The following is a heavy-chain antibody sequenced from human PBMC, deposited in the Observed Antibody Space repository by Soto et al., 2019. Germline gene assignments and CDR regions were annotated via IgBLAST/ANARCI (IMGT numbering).Heavy chain of an antibody. CDR2: IKQDGSEK. CDR3: ARPGGYYDSSGYYN. Sequence: LRLSCAASGFTFSSYWMSWVRQAPGKGLEWVANIKQDGSEKYYVDSVKGRFTISRDNAKNSLYLQMNSLRAEDTAVYYCARPGGYYDSSGYYNWGQGTLVTVSS. J-gene: IGHJ4*02. D-gene: IGHD3-22*01. CDR1: GFTFSSYW. V-gene: IGHV3-7*03.